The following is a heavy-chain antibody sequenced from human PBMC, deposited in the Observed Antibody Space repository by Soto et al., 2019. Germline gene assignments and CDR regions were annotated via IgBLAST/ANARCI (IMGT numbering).Heavy chain of an antibody. Sequence: QVPLVQSGAEVKKPGASVKVSCKASGYTFTSYDINWVRQATGQGLEWMGWMNPNSGNTGYAQKFQGRVTMTRNTSVSTAYMELSSLRSEDTAVYYCARTPAGTLRGVVVIRSLGYWGQGTLVTVSS. J-gene: IGHJ4*02. D-gene: IGHD3-22*01. V-gene: IGHV1-8*01. CDR1: GYTFTSYD. CDR2: MNPNSGNT. CDR3: ARTPAGTLRGVVVIRSLGY.